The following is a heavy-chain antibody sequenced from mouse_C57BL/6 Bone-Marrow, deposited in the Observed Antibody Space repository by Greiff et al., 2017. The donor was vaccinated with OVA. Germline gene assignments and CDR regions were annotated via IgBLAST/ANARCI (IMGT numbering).Heavy chain of an antibody. J-gene: IGHJ2*01. Sequence: VQLQQPGAELVMPGASVKLSCKASGYTFTSYWMHWVKQRPGQGLEWIGEIDPSDSYTNYNKKFKGKSTLTVDKSSSTAYMQISSLTSEDSAVYYCARGYTMVTKDFDYWGQGTTLTVSS. CDR2: IDPSDSYT. CDR3: ARGYTMVTKDFDY. D-gene: IGHD2-2*01. CDR1: GYTFTSYW. V-gene: IGHV1-69*01.